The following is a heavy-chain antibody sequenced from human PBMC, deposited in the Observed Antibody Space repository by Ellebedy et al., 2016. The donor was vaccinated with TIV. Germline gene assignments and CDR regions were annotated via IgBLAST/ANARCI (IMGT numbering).Heavy chain of an antibody. Sequence: ASVKVSCXASGYTFTSYDINWVRQATGQGLEWMGWMNPNSGNTGYAQKFQGRVTMTRNTSISTAYMELSSLRSEDTAVYYCARGCRGYDFWGIEPHMDVWGKGTTVTVSS. D-gene: IGHD3-3*01. CDR1: GYTFTSYD. J-gene: IGHJ6*03. V-gene: IGHV1-8*01. CDR2: MNPNSGNT. CDR3: ARGCRGYDFWGIEPHMDV.